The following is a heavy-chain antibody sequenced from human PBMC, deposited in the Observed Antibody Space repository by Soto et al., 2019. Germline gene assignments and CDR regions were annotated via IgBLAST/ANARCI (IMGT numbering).Heavy chain of an antibody. Sequence: KGLEWVSASSGSGGSTYYADSVKGRFTISRDNSKYTLYLQMNSLRAEDTVFFFQAEDGIRATVPVSAFLLNRSSDL. J-gene: IGHJ2*01. D-gene: IGHD1-26*01. V-gene: IGHV3-23*01. CDR2: SSGSGGST. CDR3: AEDGIRATVPVSAFLLNRSSDL.